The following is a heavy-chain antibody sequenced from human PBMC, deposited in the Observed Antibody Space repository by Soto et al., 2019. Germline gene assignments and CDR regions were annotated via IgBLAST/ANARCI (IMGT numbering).Heavy chain of an antibody. CDR2: IKSKTDGGTT. V-gene: IGHV3-15*01. D-gene: IGHD3-16*02. CDR1: GFTFSNAW. CDR3: TTGPFIYDYIWGSYRNWGYYFDY. J-gene: IGHJ4*02. Sequence: EVQLVESGGGLVKPGGSLRLSCAASGFTFSNAWMSWVRQAPGKGLEWVGRIKSKTDGGTTDYAAPVKGRFTISRDDSKNTLYLQMNSLKTEDTAVYYCTTGPFIYDYIWGSYRNWGYYFDYWGQGTLVTVSS.